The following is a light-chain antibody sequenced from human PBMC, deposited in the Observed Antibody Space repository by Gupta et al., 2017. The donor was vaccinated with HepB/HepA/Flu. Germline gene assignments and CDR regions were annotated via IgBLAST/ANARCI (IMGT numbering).Light chain of an antibody. Sequence: QSALPQPASVSGSPGQSIPTSGTGTSSVVGSYNLFSWYQQHRGKAPKLMFYEGSKRPPGVTNCSSGSSAGNTSSLTISGLQAEDEADYYCCSYASSSTFVFGAGTKLTVL. J-gene: IGLJ2*01. CDR2: EGS. CDR3: CSYASSSTFV. V-gene: IGLV2-23*03. CDR1: SSVVGSYNL.